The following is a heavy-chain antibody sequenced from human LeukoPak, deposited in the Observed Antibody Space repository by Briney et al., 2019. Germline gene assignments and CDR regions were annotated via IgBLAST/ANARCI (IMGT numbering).Heavy chain of an antibody. CDR1: GITLSNYG. Sequence: GGSLRLSCAVSGITLSNYGMSWVRQAPGKGLEWVAGISDSGGSTKYADSVKGRFTISRDNPKNTLYLQMNSLRVEDTAVYSCAKRGVVIRVILVGFHKQAYYFDSWGQGALVTVSS. V-gene: IGHV3-23*01. J-gene: IGHJ4*02. CDR2: ISDSGGST. D-gene: IGHD3-22*01. CDR3: AKRGVVIRVILVGFHKQAYYFDS.